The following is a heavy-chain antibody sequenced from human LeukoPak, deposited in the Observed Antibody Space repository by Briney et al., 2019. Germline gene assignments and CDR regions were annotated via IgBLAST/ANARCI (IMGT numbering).Heavy chain of an antibody. CDR2: INHSGST. CDR1: GGSFSGYY. J-gene: IGHJ4*02. Sequence: SETLSLTCAVYGGSFSGYYWSWIRQPPGKGLEWIGEINHSGSTNYNPSLKSRVTISVDTSKNQFSLKLSSVTAADTAVYYCARRAYDLIDYWGQGTLVTVSS. D-gene: IGHD2-21*01. CDR3: ARRAYDLIDY. V-gene: IGHV4-34*01.